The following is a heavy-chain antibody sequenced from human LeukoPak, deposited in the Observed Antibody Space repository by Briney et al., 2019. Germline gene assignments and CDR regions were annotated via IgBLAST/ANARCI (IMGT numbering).Heavy chain of an antibody. V-gene: IGHV4-34*01. CDR3: ARGGLRGYCSSTSCYVNWFDP. J-gene: IGHJ5*02. CDR2: INHSGST. Sequence: SETLSLTCAVYGGSFSGYYWSWIRQPPGKGLEWIEEINHSGSTNYNPSLKSRVTISVDTSKNQFSLKLSSVTAADTAVYYCARGGLRGYCSSTSCYVNWFDPWGQGTLVTVSS. D-gene: IGHD2-2*01. CDR1: GGSFSGYY.